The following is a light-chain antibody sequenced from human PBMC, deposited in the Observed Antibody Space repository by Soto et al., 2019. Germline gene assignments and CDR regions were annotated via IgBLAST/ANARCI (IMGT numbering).Light chain of an antibody. V-gene: IGKV2-28*01. Sequence: DVVMTQSPLSLPVTLGQPASISCRSSQILVHSSGNTYLNWFLQRPGHSPQLLIYLGSNRASGVPDRFSGSGSGTDFTLKISRVEAEDVGVYYCMQPLQSWTFGQGTKVDIK. CDR1: QILVHSSGNTY. J-gene: IGKJ1*01. CDR2: LGS. CDR3: MQPLQSWT.